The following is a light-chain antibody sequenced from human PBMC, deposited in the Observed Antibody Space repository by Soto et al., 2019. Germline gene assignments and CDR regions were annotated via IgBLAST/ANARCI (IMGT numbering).Light chain of an antibody. J-gene: IGLJ2*01. Sequence: QSALTQPASVSGSPGQSITISCTGTSSDVGGYDFVSWYQHHPGKAPKLIIYEVTYRPSGISTRFSGSKSGNTASLTISGLQTEDEADYYCSSYTTSSTVVFGVWTKLTVL. CDR3: SSYTTSSTVV. CDR1: SSDVGGYDF. V-gene: IGLV2-14*01. CDR2: EVT.